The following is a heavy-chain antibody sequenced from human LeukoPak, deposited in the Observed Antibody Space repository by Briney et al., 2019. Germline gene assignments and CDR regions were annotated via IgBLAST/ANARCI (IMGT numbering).Heavy chain of an antibody. J-gene: IGHJ3*02. V-gene: IGHV3-74*01. CDR2: INTDGSST. Sequence: GGSLRLSCVASGFTFSSYWMHWVRQAPGKGLVWVSRINTDGSSTSYADSVKGRFTISRDNAKNTLYLQMNSLRAEDTAVYYCARAVSSPDAFDIWGQGTMVTVSS. CDR3: ARAVSSPDAFDI. D-gene: IGHD6-6*01. CDR1: GFTFSSYW.